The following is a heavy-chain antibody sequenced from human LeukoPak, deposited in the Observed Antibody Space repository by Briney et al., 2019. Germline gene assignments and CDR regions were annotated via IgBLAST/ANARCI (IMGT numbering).Heavy chain of an antibody. J-gene: IGHJ3*02. CDR3: AKDHTPRADDRDAFDI. D-gene: IGHD3-16*01. CDR1: GFTLSSDC. Sequence: GGSLRLFCAASGFTLSSDCMHWVRLPPGRGLECLAFIRYDGTQHAYAECVNGPLSISTNPCKNRVCLLMNRQRGADLSVYYCAKDHTPRADDRDAFDIWGQGTMVTVSS. V-gene: IGHV3-30*02. CDR2: IRYDGTQH.